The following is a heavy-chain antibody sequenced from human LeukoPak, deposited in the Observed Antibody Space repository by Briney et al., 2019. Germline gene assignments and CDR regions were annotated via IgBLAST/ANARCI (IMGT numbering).Heavy chain of an antibody. J-gene: IGHJ4*02. CDR1: GFTFSSYA. CDR2: ISYDGSNK. CDR3: ARADSSGYYGSYYFDY. D-gene: IGHD3-22*01. V-gene: IGHV3-30-3*01. Sequence: GGSLRLSCAASGFTFSSYAMHWVRQAPGKGLEWVAVISYDGSNKYYADSVKGRFTISRDNSKNTLYLQMNSLRAEDTAVYYCARADSSGYYGSYYFDYWGQGTLVTVSS.